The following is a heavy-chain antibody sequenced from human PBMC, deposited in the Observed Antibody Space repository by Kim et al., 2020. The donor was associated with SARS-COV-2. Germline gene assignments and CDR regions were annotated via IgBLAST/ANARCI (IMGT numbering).Heavy chain of an antibody. V-gene: IGHV3-7*01. CDR2: IKQDGSEK. J-gene: IGHJ4*02. Sequence: GGSLRLSCVASGFTFSSYWMTWVRQAPGKGLEWVANIKQDGSEKYYVDSVKGRFTISRDNAKNSLYLQMNSLRGEDTAVYYCARARSGADGDRTGYFLYWGQGTRVTVSS. CDR3: ARARSGADGDRTGYFLY. D-gene: IGHD3-22*01. CDR1: GFTFSSYW.